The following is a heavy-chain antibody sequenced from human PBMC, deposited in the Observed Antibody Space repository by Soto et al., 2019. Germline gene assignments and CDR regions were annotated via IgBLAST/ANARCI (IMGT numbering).Heavy chain of an antibody. CDR1: GYSFTTYG. D-gene: IGHD3-10*01. CDR3: ASVLRVSLVDRRSFVV. J-gene: IGHJ3*01. CDR2: ISVYNGDT. V-gene: IGHV1-18*01. Sequence: QVQLVQSGAEVMKPGASVRVSCKASGYSFTTYGISWVRQAPGQGLEYMGWISVYNGDTNYAQKLQGRVTMTTDTSTSTAHMELRCLRSDATAIYFCASVLRVSLVDRRSFVVWGQGTLVTVSS.